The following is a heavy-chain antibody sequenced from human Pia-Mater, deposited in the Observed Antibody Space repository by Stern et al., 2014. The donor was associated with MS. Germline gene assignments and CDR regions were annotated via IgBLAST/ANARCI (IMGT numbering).Heavy chain of an antibody. Sequence: QVQLMQSGGGVVQPGRSLRLSCAASGFTLRSYGMHWVRQAPGKGLEWGAVISNDGNEKYYTDSVKGRFTISRDNSKNTLYLQMNSLRTEDTAVYYCAKDRLFCSGGGCYAMDVWGQGTTVTVSS. CDR3: AKDRLFCSGGGCYAMDV. J-gene: IGHJ6*02. CDR2: ISNDGNEK. CDR1: GFTLRSYG. V-gene: IGHV3-30*18. D-gene: IGHD2-15*01.